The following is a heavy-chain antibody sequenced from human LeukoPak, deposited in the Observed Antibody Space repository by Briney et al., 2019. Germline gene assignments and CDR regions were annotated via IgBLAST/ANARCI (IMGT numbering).Heavy chain of an antibody. Sequence: PGGSLRLSCAVSGFSVRSTYMSWVRQAPGKGLEWVSAISGSGDSTYYADSVKGRFTISRDSSMETLYLQMNSLRAEDTATYFCAKRLSFGVAIGDFDYWGQGTLVTVSS. V-gene: IGHV3-23*01. CDR1: GFSVRSTY. CDR3: AKRLSFGVAIGDFDY. J-gene: IGHJ4*02. CDR2: ISGSGDST. D-gene: IGHD3-3*01.